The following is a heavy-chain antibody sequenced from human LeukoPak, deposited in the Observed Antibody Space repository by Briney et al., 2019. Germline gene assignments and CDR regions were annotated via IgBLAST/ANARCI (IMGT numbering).Heavy chain of an antibody. Sequence: GGSLRLSCAASGFTFSSYSMNWVRQAPGKGLEWVSSISSSSSYIYYADSVKGRFTISRDNARNSLYLQMNSLRAEDTAVYYCARDLMYCSGGSCYPYYFDYWGQGTLITVSS. V-gene: IGHV3-21*01. D-gene: IGHD2-15*01. CDR3: ARDLMYCSGGSCYPYYFDY. J-gene: IGHJ4*02. CDR2: ISSSSSYI. CDR1: GFTFSSYS.